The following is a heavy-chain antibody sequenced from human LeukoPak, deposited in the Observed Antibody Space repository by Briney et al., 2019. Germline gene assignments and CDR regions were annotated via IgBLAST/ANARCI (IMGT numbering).Heavy chain of an antibody. D-gene: IGHD3-22*01. V-gene: IGHV4-59*01. CDR1: GGSISSYY. CDR3: ARSYYDSSGYYPPSWYFDL. J-gene: IGHJ2*01. CDR2: IYYSGST. Sequence: PSETPSLTCTVSGGSISSYYWSWIRQPPGKGLEWIGYIYYSGSTNYNPSLKSRVTISVDTSKNQFSLKLSSVTAADTAVYYCARSYYDSSGYYPPSWYFDLWGRGTLVTVSS.